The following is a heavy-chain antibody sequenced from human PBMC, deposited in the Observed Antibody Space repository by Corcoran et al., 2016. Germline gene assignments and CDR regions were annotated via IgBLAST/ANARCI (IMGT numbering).Heavy chain of an antibody. V-gene: IGHV3-15*07. CDR3: TTSAYYYDSDAFDI. J-gene: IGHJ3*02. Sequence: EVQLLESGGGLVKPGGSLRLSCAASGFTFSNAWMNWFRQAPGKGVEWVGRIKSKTDRGTTAYAAPVKGRFTISRDDSKNTLYLQMNSLKTEDTAVYYCTTSAYYYDSDAFDIWGQGTMVTVSS. CDR1: GFTFSNAW. D-gene: IGHD3-22*01. CDR2: IKSKTDRGTT.